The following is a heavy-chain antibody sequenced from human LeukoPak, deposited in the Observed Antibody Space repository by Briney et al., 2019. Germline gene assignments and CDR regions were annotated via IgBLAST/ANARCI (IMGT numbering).Heavy chain of an antibody. CDR3: ARDRNPGYFGY. CDR1: GFTFSSYA. Sequence: PGGSLRLSCAASGFTFSSYAMHWVRQAPGKGLEWVAVISYDGSNKYYADSVKGRFTISRDNSKNTLYLQMNSLRAEDTAVYYCARDRNPGYFGYWGQGTLVTVSS. J-gene: IGHJ4*02. CDR2: ISYDGSNK. V-gene: IGHV3-30-3*01.